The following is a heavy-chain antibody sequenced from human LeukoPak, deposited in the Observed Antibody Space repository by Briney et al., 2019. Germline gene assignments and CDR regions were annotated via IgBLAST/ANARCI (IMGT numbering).Heavy chain of an antibody. V-gene: IGHV4-59*01. CDR3: ARSGSMDFQH. J-gene: IGHJ1*01. Sequence: SETLSLTCTVSGDSISSYYWSWIRQPPGKGLEWIGYIYYSGSTNYNPSLKSRVTISVDTSKNQFSLKLSSVTAADTAVYYCARSGSMDFQHWGQGTLVTVSS. CDR2: IYYSGST. D-gene: IGHD2-2*01. CDR1: GDSISSYY.